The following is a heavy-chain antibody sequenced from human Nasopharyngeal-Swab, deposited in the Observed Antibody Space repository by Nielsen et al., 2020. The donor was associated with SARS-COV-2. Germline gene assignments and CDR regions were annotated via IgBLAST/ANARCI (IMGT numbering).Heavy chain of an antibody. Sequence: WVRQAPGQGLEWMGIINPSGGSTSYTQKFQGRVTMTRDTSTSTVYMELSRLRSEDTAVYYCARVQQLVSPYYYYGMDVWGQGTTVTVSS. J-gene: IGHJ6*02. CDR3: ARVQQLVSPYYYYGMDV. D-gene: IGHD6-13*01. V-gene: IGHV1-46*01. CDR2: INPSGGST.